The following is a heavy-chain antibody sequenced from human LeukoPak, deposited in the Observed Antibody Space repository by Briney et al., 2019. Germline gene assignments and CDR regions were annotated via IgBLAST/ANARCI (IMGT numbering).Heavy chain of an antibody. V-gene: IGHV3-74*01. J-gene: IGHJ3*02. CDR1: GFTLSSYW. D-gene: IGHD5-12*01. CDR2: INSHGSST. Sequence: GGSLRLSCAASGFTLSSYWMHWVRQAPGKGLVWVSRINSHGSSTSYADSVKGRFTISRDNAKNTLYLQMNSLRAEDTAVYYCTRDGGYNAFDIWGQGTMVTVSS. CDR3: TRDGGYNAFDI.